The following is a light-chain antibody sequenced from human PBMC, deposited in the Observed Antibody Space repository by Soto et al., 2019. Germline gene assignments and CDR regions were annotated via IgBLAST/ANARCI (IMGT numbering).Light chain of an antibody. CDR3: QRYNPSFIDS. V-gene: IGKV1-5*03. CDR1: QSISTS. CDR2: TAS. J-gene: IGKJ2*01. Sequence: DIQMTQSPSTLSASVGDRVTITCRTSQSISTSLAWYQQKPGKGPKLLIYTASSLASGVPSRFSGSGSGTEFCLTISSLQPDDFASFYCQRYNPSFIDSFGQGTNLEIK.